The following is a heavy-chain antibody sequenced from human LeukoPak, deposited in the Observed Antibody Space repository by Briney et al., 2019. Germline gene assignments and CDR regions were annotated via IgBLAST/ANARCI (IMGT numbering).Heavy chain of an antibody. Sequence: ASVKDSCKASEFTFTDYYMHWVRLAPGQGLEWMGWINPNSGGTNYAQKFQGRVTMTRDTSISTAYMELSRLRSDDTAIYYCAIVLRGGDYHASDIWGQGTLVTVSS. CDR2: INPNSGGT. CDR3: AIVLRGGDYHASDI. CDR1: EFTFTDYY. J-gene: IGHJ3*02. V-gene: IGHV1-2*02. D-gene: IGHD2-21*01.